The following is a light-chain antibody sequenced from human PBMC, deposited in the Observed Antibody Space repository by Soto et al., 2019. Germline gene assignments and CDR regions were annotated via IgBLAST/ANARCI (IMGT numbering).Light chain of an antibody. J-gene: IGKJ2*01. CDR3: QQYNSF. V-gene: IGKV1-5*01. CDR2: DAS. Sequence: DMQMTQSPSTLSASVGDRVTITCRASQNINRWLAWYQQRQGKAPKILMYDASTLESGVPSRFSGSGSATEFTLTISSLQPDDSATYYCQQYNSFFGQGTKLEIK. CDR1: QNINRW.